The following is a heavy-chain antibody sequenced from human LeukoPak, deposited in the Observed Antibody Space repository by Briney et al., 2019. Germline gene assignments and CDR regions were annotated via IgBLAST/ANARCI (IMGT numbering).Heavy chain of an antibody. CDR1: GYSISNGYY. Sequence: SETLSLTCTVSGYSISNGYYWGWIRQPPGKGLEWVGSIYHRGSTYYNPSLRSRVTISLGRSKKKFSLKLTSVTAADTAVYFCARGAEYYAIWRGYAGYSDYWGQGISVTVSS. J-gene: IGHJ4*02. CDR3: ARGAEYYAIWRGYAGYSDY. D-gene: IGHD3-3*01. CDR2: IYHRGST. V-gene: IGHV4-38-2*02.